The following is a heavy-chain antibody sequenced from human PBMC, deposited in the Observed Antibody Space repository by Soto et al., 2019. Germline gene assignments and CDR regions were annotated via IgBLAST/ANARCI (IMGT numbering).Heavy chain of an antibody. Sequence: QVQLQESGPGLVRPSGTLSLTCAVSGGSISSSNWWSWVRQPPGKGLEWIGEIYHSGSTNNNPSLKTRLTISIHKPKNQFSLKLNSVTAADTAVYYCARILCGSVDCWGQGTLVTVSS. D-gene: IGHD2-21*01. CDR3: ARILCGSVDC. CDR1: GGSISSSNW. CDR2: IYHSGST. J-gene: IGHJ4*02. V-gene: IGHV4-4*02.